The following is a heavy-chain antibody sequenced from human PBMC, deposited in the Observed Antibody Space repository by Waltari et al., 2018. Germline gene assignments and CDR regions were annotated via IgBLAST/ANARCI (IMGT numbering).Heavy chain of an antibody. CDR2: INHSGST. Sequence: QVQLQQWGAGLLKPSETLSLTCAVYGGSFSGYDLSWIRQPPGKGLEWIGEINHSGSTNYNPSLKSRVTISVDTSKNQFSLKLSSVTAADTAVYYCARDPRSVVITPWGQGTLVTVSS. J-gene: IGHJ5*02. CDR1: GGSFSGYD. D-gene: IGHD3-22*01. CDR3: ARDPRSVVITP. V-gene: IGHV4-34*01.